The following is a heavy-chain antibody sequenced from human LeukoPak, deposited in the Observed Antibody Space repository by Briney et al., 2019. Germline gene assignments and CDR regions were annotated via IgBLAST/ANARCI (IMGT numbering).Heavy chain of an antibody. V-gene: IGHV3-30-3*01. CDR3: AKDRAYDFWSGYQPFDY. D-gene: IGHD3-3*01. CDR2: ISYDGSNK. J-gene: IGHJ4*02. Sequence: GGSLRLSCAASGFTFSSYAMHWVRQAPGKGLEWVAVISYDGSNKYYADSVKGRFTISRDNSKNTLYLQMNSLRAEDTAVYYCAKDRAYDFWSGYQPFDYWGQGTLVTVSS. CDR1: GFTFSSYA.